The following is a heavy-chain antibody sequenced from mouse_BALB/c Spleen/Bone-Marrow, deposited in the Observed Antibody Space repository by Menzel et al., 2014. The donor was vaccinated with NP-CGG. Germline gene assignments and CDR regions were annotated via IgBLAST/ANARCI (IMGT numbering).Heavy chain of an antibody. D-gene: IGHD1-1*01. CDR3: ARRYYVRWYFDV. CDR2: INPGPSTT. Sequence: VQLQQSSAELLRPGPSLLLSCHALRYTFTSYLILWVKQWPGQGFEWTGVINPGPSTTHHNENFKPKPTITADESSNTPYRQFSSLTSDDSAVYFCARRYYVRWYFDVCGAGTTVTVSS. V-gene: IGHV1-54*01. J-gene: IGHJ1*01. CDR1: RYTFTSYL.